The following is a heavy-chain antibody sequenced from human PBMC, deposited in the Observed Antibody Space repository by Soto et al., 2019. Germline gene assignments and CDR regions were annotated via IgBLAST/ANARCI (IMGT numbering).Heavy chain of an antibody. Sequence: PSETLSLTCIVSRGSISNYFWTWIRQPPGRGLEWIGYISYSGTTNYNASLKSRVTISVDTSANQFSLRVRSVTAADTAVYYCARIRGLGEVSHYFAHWGQGARVTVSS. CDR3: ARIRGLGEVSHYFAH. V-gene: IGHV4-59*01. CDR1: RGSISNYF. D-gene: IGHD3-16*01. J-gene: IGHJ4*02. CDR2: ISYSGTT.